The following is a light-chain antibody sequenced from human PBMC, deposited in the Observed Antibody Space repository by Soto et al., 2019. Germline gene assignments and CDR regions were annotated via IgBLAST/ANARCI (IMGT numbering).Light chain of an antibody. J-gene: IGLJ2*01. CDR3: SSYTSSSSLNVI. V-gene: IGLV2-14*03. CDR1: SSDGYNY. Sequence: QSALTQPASVSGSPGQSITISCTGTSSDGYNYVSWYQQHPGKAPKLIMYDVSNRPSGVSNRFSGSKSGNTASLTISGLQAEDEADYYCSSYTSSSSLNVIFGGGTKLTVL. CDR2: DVS.